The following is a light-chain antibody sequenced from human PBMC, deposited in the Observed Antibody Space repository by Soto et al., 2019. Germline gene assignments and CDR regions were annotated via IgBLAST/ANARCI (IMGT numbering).Light chain of an antibody. CDR3: EQYGSSPRT. CDR2: GAS. J-gene: IGKJ1*01. Sequence: EIVLTQSPGTLSLSPGERATLSCRASQSVSSSYLAWYQQKPGQAPRLLIYGASSRATGIPDRFGGSGSGTDCTLTISRLELEDFAVYSCEQYGSSPRTFGQGTKVDIK. V-gene: IGKV3-20*01. CDR1: QSVSSSY.